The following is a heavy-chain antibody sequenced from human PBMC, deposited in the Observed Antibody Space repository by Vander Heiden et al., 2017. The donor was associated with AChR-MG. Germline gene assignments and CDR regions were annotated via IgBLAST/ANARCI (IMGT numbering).Heavy chain of an antibody. CDR3: ARAGDIVVVPANPGGYDYMDV. D-gene: IGHD2-2*01. J-gene: IGHJ6*03. Sequence: QVQLVQSGAEVKKPGSSVKVSCKASEGTFSSYAISWVRQAPGQGLEWMGGIIPIFGTANYAQKFQGRVTITADKSTSTAYMELSILRSEDTAVYYCARAGDIVVVPANPGGYDYMDVWGKGTTVTVSS. CDR1: EGTFSSYA. CDR2: IIPIFGTA. V-gene: IGHV1-69*06.